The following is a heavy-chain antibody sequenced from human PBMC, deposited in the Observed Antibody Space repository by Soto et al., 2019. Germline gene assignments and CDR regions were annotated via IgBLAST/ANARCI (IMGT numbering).Heavy chain of an antibody. CDR3: AKGSFSAHQFLDH. Sequence: QVQLVESGGGVVQPGRSLRLSCAASGFTFSNYGMHWVRQAPGKGLEWVTNISSDGNDKYYAGSVKGRFTISRANSENTLDLQMNGLRAEDKAVYYCAKGSFSAHQFLDHCGPGTLVTVSS. CDR2: ISSDGNDK. J-gene: IGHJ4*02. V-gene: IGHV3-30*18. D-gene: IGHD3-10*01. CDR1: GFTFSNYG.